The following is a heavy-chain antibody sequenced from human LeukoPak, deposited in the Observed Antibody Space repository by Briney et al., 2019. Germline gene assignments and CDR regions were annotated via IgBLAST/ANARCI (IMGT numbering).Heavy chain of an antibody. Sequence: SQTLSLTCTVSGGSISSGIYYWSWIRQPAGKGLEWIGRIYTSGSTNYNPSLKSRVTISVDTSKNQFSLKLSSVTAADTAVYYCARAVEWLGAFDIWGQGTMVTVSS. CDR1: GGSISSGIYY. J-gene: IGHJ3*02. CDR3: ARAVEWLGAFDI. V-gene: IGHV4-61*02. CDR2: IYTSGST. D-gene: IGHD3-3*01.